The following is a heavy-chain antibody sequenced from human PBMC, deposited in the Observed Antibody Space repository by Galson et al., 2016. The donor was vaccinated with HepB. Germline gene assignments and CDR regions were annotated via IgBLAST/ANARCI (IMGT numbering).Heavy chain of an antibody. D-gene: IGHD4-17*01. CDR2: INHSGST. CDR1: GYSISSGYY. J-gene: IGHJ6*03. V-gene: IGHV4-38-2*01. CDR3: ARGDNPDYGDYASAYYYMHV. Sequence: TLSLTCAVSGYSISSGYYWGWIRQPPGKGMEWIGEINHSGSTNYNPSLKTRVTISVDTSNNQSSLKLSSVTAADPAVYYCARGDNPDYGDYASAYYYMHVRGKGTTVTVSS.